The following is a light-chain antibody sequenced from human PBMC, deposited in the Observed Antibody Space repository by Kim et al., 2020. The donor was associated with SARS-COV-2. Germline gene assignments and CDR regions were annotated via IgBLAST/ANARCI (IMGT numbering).Light chain of an antibody. V-gene: IGLV3-19*01. Sequence: SGNIVRTTTKGDNLRDNYGEWDQQKQGQAPVLVIYGKNNRPSGVPDRFSGSRSGNTASLTISGAQAEDEADYYCNSRDSSGNQVFGGGTQLTVL. CDR1: NLRDNY. CDR3: NSRDSSGNQV. J-gene: IGLJ3*02. CDR2: GKN.